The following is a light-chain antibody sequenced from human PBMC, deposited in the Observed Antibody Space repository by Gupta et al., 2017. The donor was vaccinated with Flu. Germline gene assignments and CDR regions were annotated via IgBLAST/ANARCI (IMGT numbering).Light chain of an antibody. CDR1: SSDDGGYNY. V-gene: IGLV2-11*01. Sequence: QSALTQHRSASGSPGQPVTIFRRGSSSDDGGYNYVSWYQQHPCKAPKVMSYDVSKRPSGVPDRFCGSKSDNTASLTISELQAEDEADYYCCSYAVTYSHVFGPGTKVTVL. J-gene: IGLJ1*01. CDR2: DVS. CDR3: CSYAVTYSHV.